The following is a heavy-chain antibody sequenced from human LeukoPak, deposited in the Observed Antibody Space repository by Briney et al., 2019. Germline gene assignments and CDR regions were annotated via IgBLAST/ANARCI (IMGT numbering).Heavy chain of an antibody. V-gene: IGHV1-2*06. J-gene: IGHJ4*02. CDR1: GYTFTGYY. CDR3: ARDAVPGRAEYYFDY. Sequence: GASVKVSCKASGYTFTGYYMHWVRQAPGQGLEWMGRINPNSGGTHYAQKFQDRVTMTRDTSISTVYMELSSLRSDDTAVYYCARDAVPGRAEYYFDYWGPGTLVTVSS. D-gene: IGHD6-19*01. CDR2: INPNSGGT.